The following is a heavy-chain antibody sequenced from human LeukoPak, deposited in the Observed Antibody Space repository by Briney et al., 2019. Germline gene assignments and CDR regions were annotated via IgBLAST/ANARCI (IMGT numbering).Heavy chain of an antibody. Sequence: GGSLRLSCAASGFTFSSYGMHWVRQAPGKGLEWVAFIRYDGSNKYYADSLQGRLTISRDNSMNTLYLQMSSLRAEDTARYYCAKDICGGNCYPHGGYWGQGTLVTVSS. CDR2: IRYDGSNK. J-gene: IGHJ4*02. CDR1: GFTFSSYG. D-gene: IGHD2-21*01. V-gene: IGHV3-30*02. CDR3: AKDICGGNCYPHGGY.